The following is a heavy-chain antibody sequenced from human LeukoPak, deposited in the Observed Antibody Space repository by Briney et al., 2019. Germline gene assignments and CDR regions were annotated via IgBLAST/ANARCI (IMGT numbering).Heavy chain of an antibody. D-gene: IGHD3-22*01. V-gene: IGHV3-53*01. J-gene: IGHJ3*02. CDR3: ARQEVPPNYYDSSGAHAFDI. CDR1: GLTVSSNC. CDR2: IYSGGNT. Sequence: GGSLRLSCAASGLTVSSNCMSWVRQAPGKGLEWVSFIYSGGNTYYADSVKGRFTISRDNSKNTVHLQMNSLRAEDTAMYYCARQEVPPNYYDSSGAHAFDIWGQGTMVTVSS.